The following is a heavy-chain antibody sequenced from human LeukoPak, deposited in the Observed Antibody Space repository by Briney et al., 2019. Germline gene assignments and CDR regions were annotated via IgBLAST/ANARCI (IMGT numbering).Heavy chain of an antibody. D-gene: IGHD3-22*01. V-gene: IGHV3-23*01. CDR1: EFTFSNFA. Sequence: GGPLRLSCAASEFTFSNFAMSWVRQAPGKGLEWVSTISGSGDNTYYADSVKGRFTISRDNSKNTLSLHMNTLRAEDTAVYYCAKDLLQTFFFDSSGYYSDAFGMWGQGTMVIVSP. CDR3: AKDLLQTFFFDSSGYYSDAFGM. J-gene: IGHJ3*02. CDR2: ISGSGDNT.